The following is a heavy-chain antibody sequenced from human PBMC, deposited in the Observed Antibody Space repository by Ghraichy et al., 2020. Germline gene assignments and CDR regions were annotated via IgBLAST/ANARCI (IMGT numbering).Heavy chain of an antibody. D-gene: IGHD6-19*01. CDR3: AREEHSSGRPGTFDS. V-gene: IGHV3-30*04. Sequence: GGSLRLSCAASGFTFSYSPMHWVRQAPGKGPEWVAFISPDGSGTGYAESVKGRFSISRDNSQNTLFLQMDSLRTEDTAIYYCAREEHSSGRPGTFDSWGQGTQGTVPS. CDR1: GFTFSYSP. CDR2: ISPDGSGT. J-gene: IGHJ4*02.